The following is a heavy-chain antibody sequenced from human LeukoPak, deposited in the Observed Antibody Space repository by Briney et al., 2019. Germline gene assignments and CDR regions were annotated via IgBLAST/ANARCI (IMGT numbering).Heavy chain of an antibody. CDR1: GGSISSDSYY. V-gene: IGHV4-39*01. Sequence: SETLSLTCTVSGGSISSDSYYWGWIRQPPGKGLEWIGDIYYSGSTYYNPSLKSRVTISVDTSKNQFSLKLSSVTAADTAVFYCARRVSKSGCYDYWGQGTLVTVSS. D-gene: IGHD6-19*01. CDR3: ARRVSKSGCYDY. CDR2: IYYSGST. J-gene: IGHJ4*02.